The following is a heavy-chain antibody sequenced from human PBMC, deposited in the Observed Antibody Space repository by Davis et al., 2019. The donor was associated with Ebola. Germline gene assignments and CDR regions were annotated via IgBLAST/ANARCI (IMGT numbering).Heavy chain of an antibody. CDR1: GGSISSSSYY. Sequence: SETLSLTCTVSGGSISSSSYYWGWIRQPPGKGLEWIGSIYYSGSTYYNPSLKSRVTISVDKSKHQFSLKLSSVTAADTAVYYCARDGTQLAPWFDYWGQGTLVTVSS. CDR3: ARDGTQLAPWFDY. CDR2: IYYSGST. V-gene: IGHV4-39*07. J-gene: IGHJ4*02. D-gene: IGHD6-6*01.